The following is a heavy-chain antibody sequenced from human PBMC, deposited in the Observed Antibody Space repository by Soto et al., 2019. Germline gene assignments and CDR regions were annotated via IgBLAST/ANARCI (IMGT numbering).Heavy chain of an antibody. V-gene: IGHV1-69*01. CDR2: IIPIFGTA. Sequence: QVQLVQSGAEVKKPGSSVKVSCKASGGTFSSYAISWVRQAPGQGLEWMGGIIPIFGTANYEQKFQGRVTITADEATSTAYMELSSLSSEDTAVYYCARERVQSSSPYYGMDVWGQGTTVTVSS. D-gene: IGHD6-6*01. CDR1: GGTFSSYA. J-gene: IGHJ6*02. CDR3: ARERVQSSSPYYGMDV.